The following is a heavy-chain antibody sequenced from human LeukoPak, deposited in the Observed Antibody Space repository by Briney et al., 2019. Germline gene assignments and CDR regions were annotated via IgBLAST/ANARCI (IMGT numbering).Heavy chain of an antibody. J-gene: IGHJ3*02. Sequence: SETLSLTCTVSGGSISSYYWSWIRQPPGKGLEWIGYIYYSGSTNYNPSLKSRVTISVDTSKNQFSLKLSSVTAADTAVYFCARDLGTGQHDAFDIWGQGTMVTVSS. CDR2: IYYSGST. CDR1: GGSISSYY. D-gene: IGHD3-10*01. CDR3: ARDLGTGQHDAFDI. V-gene: IGHV4-59*01.